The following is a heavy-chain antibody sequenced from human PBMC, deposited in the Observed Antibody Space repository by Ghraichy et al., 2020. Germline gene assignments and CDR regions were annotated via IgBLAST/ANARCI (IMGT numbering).Heavy chain of an antibody. Sequence: GESLNISCAASGFTFNTYVMSWVRQAPGKGLEWVSAISASGDTTHYADSMKGRFTISRDNSKNTLYLQINSLIAEDTAVYYCAKDGGGDGYTSYVVDIDYWGQGTLVTVSS. CDR1: GFTFNTYV. D-gene: IGHD5-24*01. CDR2: ISASGDTT. V-gene: IGHV3-23*01. J-gene: IGHJ4*02. CDR3: AKDGGGDGYTSYVVDIDY.